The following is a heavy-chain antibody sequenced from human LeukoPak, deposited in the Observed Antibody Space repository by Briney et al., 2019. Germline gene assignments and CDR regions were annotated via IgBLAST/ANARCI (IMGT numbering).Heavy chain of an antibody. J-gene: IGHJ4*02. CDR2: ISYDGSNK. CDR1: GFTFSNYG. D-gene: IGHD3-10*01. Sequence: GGSLRLSCAASGFTFSNYGMHWVRQAPDKGLEWVALISYDGSNKYYADSVKGRFTISRDNSKNTLYLQMISLRAEDTAVYYCANYDSVSYFAYWGQGTLVTVSS. CDR3: ANYDSVSYFAY. V-gene: IGHV3-30*18.